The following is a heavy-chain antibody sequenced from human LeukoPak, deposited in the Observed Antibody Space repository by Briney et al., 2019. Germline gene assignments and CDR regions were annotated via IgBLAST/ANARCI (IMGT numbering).Heavy chain of an antibody. Sequence: GGSLRLSCAASGFTFSSYSMNWVRQAPGRGLEWVSSISSSSSYIYYADSVKGRFTISRDNAKNSLYLQMNSLRAEDTAVYYCARDLGRGIAATMDVWGKGTTVTVSS. CDR3: ARDLGRGIAATMDV. CDR2: ISSSSSYI. J-gene: IGHJ6*04. D-gene: IGHD6-25*01. CDR1: GFTFSSYS. V-gene: IGHV3-21*01.